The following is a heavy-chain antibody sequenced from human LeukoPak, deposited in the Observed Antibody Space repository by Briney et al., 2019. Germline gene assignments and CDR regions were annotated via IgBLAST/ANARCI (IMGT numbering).Heavy chain of an antibody. CDR3: ARAAYDSNGYTANHDY. D-gene: IGHD3-22*01. J-gene: IGHJ4*02. CDR2: LCSDGST. Sequence: GGSLRLSCAASGFTVSSCYMSWVRQAPGKGLEWVSVLCSDGSTYYADSVKGRFTISRDNSRNTLFLQMNNLRAEDTAFYYCARAAYDSNGYTANHDYWGQGTLVTVSS. CDR1: GFTVSSCY. V-gene: IGHV3-53*01.